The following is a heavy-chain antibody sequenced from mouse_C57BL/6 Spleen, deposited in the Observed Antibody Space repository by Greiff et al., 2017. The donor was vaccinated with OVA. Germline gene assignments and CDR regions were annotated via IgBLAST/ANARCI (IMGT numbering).Heavy chain of an antibody. D-gene: IGHD3-1*01. CDR1: GYAFSSSW. CDR3: ARSASSPHFDY. CDR2: IYPGDGDT. J-gene: IGHJ2*01. Sequence: QVQLQQSGPELVKPGASVKISCKASGYAFSSSWMNWVKQRPGKGLEWIGRIYPGDGDTNYNGKFKGKATLTADKSSSTASMQLSSLTSEDSAVYFCARSASSPHFDYWGQGTTLTVSS. V-gene: IGHV1-82*01.